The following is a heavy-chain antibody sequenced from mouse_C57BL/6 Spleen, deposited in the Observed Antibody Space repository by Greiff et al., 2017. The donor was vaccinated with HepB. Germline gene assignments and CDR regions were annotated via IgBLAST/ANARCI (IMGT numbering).Heavy chain of an antibody. CDR1: GYTFTDHT. J-gene: IGHJ2*01. CDR2: IYPRDGST. Sequence: VQRVESDAELVKPGASVKISCKVSGYTFTDHTIHWMKQRPEQGLEWIGYIYPRDGSTKYNEKFKGKATLTADKSSSTAYMQLNSLTSEDSAVYFCARGSGDYYGSSYGDYFDYWGQGTTLTVSS. D-gene: IGHD1-1*01. CDR3: ARGSGDYYGSSYGDYFDY. V-gene: IGHV1-78*01.